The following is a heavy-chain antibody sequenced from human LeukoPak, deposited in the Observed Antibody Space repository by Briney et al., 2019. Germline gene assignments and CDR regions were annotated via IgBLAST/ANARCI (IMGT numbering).Heavy chain of an antibody. Sequence: AGGSLRLSCAASGFTFSGSAMHWVRQASGKGLEWVGRIRSKANSYATAYAASVKGRFTISRDDSKNTAYLQMNSLKTEDTAVYYCTRPSWELRGYYYHYMDVWGKGTTVTVSS. D-gene: IGHD1-26*01. CDR3: TRPSWELRGYYYHYMDV. CDR1: GFTFSGSA. CDR2: IRSKANSYAT. V-gene: IGHV3-73*01. J-gene: IGHJ6*03.